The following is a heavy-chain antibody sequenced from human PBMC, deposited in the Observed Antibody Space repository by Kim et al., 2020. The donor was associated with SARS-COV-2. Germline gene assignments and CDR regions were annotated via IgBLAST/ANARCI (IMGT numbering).Heavy chain of an antibody. CDR1: GYTFTSYG. CDR3: AREGPGVVGGSGYYYQGM. J-gene: IGHJ6*01. Sequence: ASVKVSCKASGYTFTSYGISWLRHAPRQGLEWMGRISAYNGYTNYAPELQGRVTMPTDTSTSKPSLELRRLRSDSTAVYYCAREGPGVVGGSGYYYQGM. V-gene: IGHV1-18*01. D-gene: IGHD3-10*01. CDR2: ISAYNGYT.